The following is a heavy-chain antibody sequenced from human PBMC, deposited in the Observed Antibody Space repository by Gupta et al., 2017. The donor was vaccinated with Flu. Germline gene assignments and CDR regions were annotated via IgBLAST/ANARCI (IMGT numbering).Heavy chain of an antibody. CDR3: APYPERCSGATCYAHY. D-gene: IGHD2-2*01. V-gene: IGHV1-2*02. J-gene: IGHJ4*02. CDR2: FNPDTGGT. CDR1: GNTFSGYY. Sequence: QAQLVQSGAEVKRSGASVKVSCKASGNTFSGYYIPWVRQAPGQGLEWMGWFNPDTGGTNYAQNFQGRVTMTGDTSVSTVYMELSRLTSDDTAVYYCAPYPERCSGATCYAHYWGQGTLVTVSS.